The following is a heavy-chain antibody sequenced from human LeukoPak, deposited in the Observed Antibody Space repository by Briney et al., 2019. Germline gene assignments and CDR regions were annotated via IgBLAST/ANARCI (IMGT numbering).Heavy chain of an antibody. Sequence: ASVKVSCKASGGTFSSYAISWVRQAPGQGLEWMGWMNPNSGNTGSAQKFQDRVTMTSNTSISTAYMELSSLRSEDTAVYYCAREAITIFGVVRTQTTYGPHRFDPWGQGTLVTVSS. D-gene: IGHD3-3*01. CDR1: GGTFSSYA. V-gene: IGHV1-8*02. J-gene: IGHJ5*02. CDR3: AREAITIFGVVRTQTTYGPHRFDP. CDR2: MNPNSGNT.